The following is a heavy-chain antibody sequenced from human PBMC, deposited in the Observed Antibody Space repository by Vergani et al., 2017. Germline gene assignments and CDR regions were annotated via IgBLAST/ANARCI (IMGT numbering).Heavy chain of an antibody. Sequence: QVHLQESGPGVVKPSDTLSLTCTVSGCSMSDFYWTWIRQPAGRGLEWIGRIYPNGNGNYNESLRSRLTMSIATSRSQFSLSLSSVTAADTAVYYCARGNXGVNCSKYNWLAPWCRGILVTVSS. CDR2: IYPNGNG. CDR1: GCSMSDFY. V-gene: IGHV4-4*07. J-gene: IGHJ5*02. CDR3: ARGNXGVNCSKYNWLAP. D-gene: IGHD2-21*02.